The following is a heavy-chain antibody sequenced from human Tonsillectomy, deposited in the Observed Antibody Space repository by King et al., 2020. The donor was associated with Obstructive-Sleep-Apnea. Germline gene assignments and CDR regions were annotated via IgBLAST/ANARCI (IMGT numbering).Heavy chain of an antibody. CDR3: ATGASGYGDIDY. CDR1: GFTFSSYG. CDR2: ISYDGSNK. D-gene: IGHD4-17*01. J-gene: IGHJ4*02. V-gene: IGHV3-30*03. Sequence: QLVQSGGGVVQPGRSLRLSCAASGFTFSSYGMHWVRQAPGKGLEWVAVISYDGSNKYYADSVKGRFTISRDNSNNTLYLQMNRLRAEDTAVYYCATGASGYGDIDYWGEGTLVTVSS.